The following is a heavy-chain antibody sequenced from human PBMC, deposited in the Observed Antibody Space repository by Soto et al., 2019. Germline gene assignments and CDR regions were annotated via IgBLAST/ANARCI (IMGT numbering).Heavy chain of an antibody. D-gene: IGHD2-15*01. V-gene: IGHV4-59*01. Sequence: SETLSLTCTVSGGSISSYYWSWIRQPPGKGLEWIGYIYYSGSTNYNPSLKSRVTISVDTSKNQFSLKLSSVTAADTAVYYFAREGICSGGSCYSGSYFDYWSQGTLVTVSS. J-gene: IGHJ4*02. CDR3: AREGICSGGSCYSGSYFDY. CDR1: GGSISSYY. CDR2: IYYSGST.